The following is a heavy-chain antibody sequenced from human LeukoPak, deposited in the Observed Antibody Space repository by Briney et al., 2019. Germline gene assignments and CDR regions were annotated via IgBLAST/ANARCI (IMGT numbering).Heavy chain of an antibody. J-gene: IGHJ4*02. Sequence: GESLRLSCAASGFAFSNYAMNWVRQAPGKGLEWVSYISSSSSTIYYADSLKGRFTISRDDAKNSLYLQMNSLRDEDTAVYYCARELDYGDIWDFDYWGQGTLVTVSS. CDR1: GFAFSNYA. V-gene: IGHV3-48*02. CDR3: ARELDYGDIWDFDY. D-gene: IGHD4-17*01. CDR2: ISSSSSTI.